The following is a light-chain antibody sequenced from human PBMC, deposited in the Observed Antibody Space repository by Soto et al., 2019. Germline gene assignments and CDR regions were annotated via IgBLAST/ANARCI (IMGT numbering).Light chain of an antibody. CDR3: CPYAGSSTLV. Sequence: QSALTQPASVSGSPGQSITISCTGTSSDVGSYKFVSWYQQHPGKAPKLMIYEGSKRPSGVSNRFSGSKSGNTASLTISGLQAEDEADYYCCPYAGSSTLVFGGGTKLTVL. J-gene: IGLJ2*01. V-gene: IGLV2-23*01. CDR1: SSDVGSYKF. CDR2: EGS.